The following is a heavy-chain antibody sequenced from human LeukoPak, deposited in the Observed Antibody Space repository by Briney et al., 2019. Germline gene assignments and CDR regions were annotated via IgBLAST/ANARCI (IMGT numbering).Heavy chain of an antibody. CDR1: GGTFSSYA. V-gene: IGHV1-69*13. CDR2: IIPVFNTT. J-gene: IGHJ4*02. CDR3: ARCPWQRDGQGAYYFDY. D-gene: IGHD5-12*01. Sequence: ASVKVSCKASGGTFSSYAISWVRQAPGQGLEWMGGIIPVFNTTDQAQKFQDRVTITADESTSTAYMELSSLRSEDTAVYYCARCPWQRDGQGAYYFDYWGQGTLVTVSS.